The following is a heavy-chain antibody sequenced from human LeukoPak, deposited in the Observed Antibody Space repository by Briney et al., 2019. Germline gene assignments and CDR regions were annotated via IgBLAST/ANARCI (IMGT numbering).Heavy chain of an antibody. CDR3: ARDPSSYSPWGFDF. J-gene: IGHJ4*02. Sequence: GGSLRLSCSASGFTFSDFSMNWVRQAPGKGLEWISYISDSSITIYYADSLKGRFTISRDNARNSLYLQMDSLRVDDTAVYYCARDPSSYSPWGFDFWGQGTLVTVSS. CDR1: GFTFSDFS. CDR2: ISDSSITI. D-gene: IGHD2-15*01. V-gene: IGHV3-48*01.